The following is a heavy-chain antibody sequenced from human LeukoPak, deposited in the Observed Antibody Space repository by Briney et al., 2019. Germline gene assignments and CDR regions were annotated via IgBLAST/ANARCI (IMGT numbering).Heavy chain of an antibody. CDR2: ISGSGGST. CDR3: ATEVGYCSSTSCPGSGDDYYYGMDV. CDR1: GFTFSSYG. V-gene: IGHV3-23*01. J-gene: IGHJ6*02. Sequence: GRSLRLSCAASGFTFSSYGMHWVRQAPGKGLEWVSAISGSGGSTYYADSVKGRFTISRDNSKNTLYLQMNSLRAEDTAVYYCATEVGYCSSTSCPGSGDDYYYGMDVWGQGTTVTVSS. D-gene: IGHD2-2*01.